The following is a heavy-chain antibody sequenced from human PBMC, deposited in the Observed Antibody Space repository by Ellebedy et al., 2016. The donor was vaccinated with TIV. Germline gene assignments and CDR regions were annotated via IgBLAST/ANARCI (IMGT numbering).Heavy chain of an antibody. V-gene: IGHV3-30*18. CDR3: AKIRDGSGSYYFYGMDV. D-gene: IGHD3-10*01. J-gene: IGHJ6*02. CDR2: ISSDGSEK. CDR1: GFTFSSFV. Sequence: GESLKISXAAYGFTFSSFVMHWVRQAPGKGLEWVAVISSDGSEKYYADSVKGRFTISRDNSKNTRYLQMNSLRAEDTAVYYCAKIRDGSGSYYFYGMDVWGQGTTVTVSS.